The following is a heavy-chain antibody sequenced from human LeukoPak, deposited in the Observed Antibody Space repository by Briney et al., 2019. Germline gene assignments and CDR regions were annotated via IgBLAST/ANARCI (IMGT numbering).Heavy chain of an antibody. CDR2: ISGSGGST. J-gene: IGHJ4*02. D-gene: IGHD3-3*01. Sequence: GGSLRLSCTGSGFTVSSSYMSWVRQTPGKGLEWVSAISGSGGSTYYADSVKGRFTISRDNSKNTLYLQVNSLRAEDTAVYYCSRIFGVVLGPFDYWGQGTQVTVSS. CDR3: SRIFGVVLGPFDY. CDR1: GFTVSSSY. V-gene: IGHV3-23*01.